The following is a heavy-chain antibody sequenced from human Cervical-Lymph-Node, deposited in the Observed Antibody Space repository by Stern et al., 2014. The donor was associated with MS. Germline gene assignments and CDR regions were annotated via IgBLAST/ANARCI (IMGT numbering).Heavy chain of an antibody. CDR2: IYHSGST. D-gene: IGHD4-17*01. CDR3: ASTLRSKAYNWFDP. V-gene: IGHV4-4*02. CDR1: GGSISSSNW. J-gene: IGHJ5*02. Sequence: VQLVESGPGLVKPSGTLSLTCAVSGGSISSSNWGSWVRQPPGKGLEWLGEIYHSGSTNYNPSLKSRVPISVDKSKNQFPLKLSSVTAADTAVYYCASTLRSKAYNWFDPWGQGTLVTVSS.